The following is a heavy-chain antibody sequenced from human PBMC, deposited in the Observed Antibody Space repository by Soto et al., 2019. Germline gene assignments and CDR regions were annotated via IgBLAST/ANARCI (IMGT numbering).Heavy chain of an antibody. CDR2: ISGSGGST. V-gene: IGHV3-23*01. CDR1: GFTFSSYA. CDR3: AKVGSPQGHFDWLLSETYYFDY. J-gene: IGHJ4*02. D-gene: IGHD3-9*01. Sequence: GGSLRLSCAASGFTFSSYAMSWVRQAPGKGLEWVSAISGSGGSTYYADSVKGRFTISRDNSKNTLYLQMNSLRAEDTAVYYCAKVGSPQGHFDWLLSETYYFDYWGQGTLVTVSS.